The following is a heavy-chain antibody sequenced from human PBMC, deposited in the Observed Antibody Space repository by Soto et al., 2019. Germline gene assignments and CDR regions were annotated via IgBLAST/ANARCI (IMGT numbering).Heavy chain of an antibody. Sequence: QVQLQESGPGLVKPSQTLSLTCTVSGGSISSGAYYWSWIRQHPGKGLEWIGYMYHIGSTYYNPSLKSRVTISVDTSKNQFSLKLSSVTAADTAVYYCARVVGYGDYVGGFDYWGQGTLVTVSS. CDR1: GGSISSGAYY. CDR3: ARVVGYGDYVGGFDY. J-gene: IGHJ4*02. D-gene: IGHD4-17*01. V-gene: IGHV4-31*03. CDR2: MYHIGST.